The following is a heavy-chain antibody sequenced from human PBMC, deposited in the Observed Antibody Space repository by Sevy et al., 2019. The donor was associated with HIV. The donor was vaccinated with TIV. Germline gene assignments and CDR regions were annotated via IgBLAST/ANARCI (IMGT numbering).Heavy chain of an antibody. V-gene: IGHV6-1*01. D-gene: IGHD6-19*01. J-gene: IGHJ4*02. CDR3: ARAGFAVAGPFDY. Sequence: SQTLSLTCAISGDSVSSNTAAWNWIGQSASRGLEWLGRTYYRSKWYNEYADSVKSRITFNADTSKNHFSLQLSSVTPEDTALYYSARAGFAVAGPFDYWGQGTQVTVSS. CDR1: GDSVSSNTAA. CDR2: TYYRSKWYN.